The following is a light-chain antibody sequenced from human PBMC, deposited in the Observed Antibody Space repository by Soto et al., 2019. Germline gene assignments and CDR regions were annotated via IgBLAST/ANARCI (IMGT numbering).Light chain of an antibody. Sequence: DIRITRSPSTLCSCLVDRVTITCRAIQSIKSWLAWYQQKPRKAPKLLIYAASSLQSGVPSRFSGSGSGTDFTLTISSLQPEDLATYYCQQSYSTPRAITFGQGTRLEIK. V-gene: IGKV1-39*01. CDR3: QQSYSTPRAIT. J-gene: IGKJ5*01. CDR2: AAS. CDR1: QSIKSW.